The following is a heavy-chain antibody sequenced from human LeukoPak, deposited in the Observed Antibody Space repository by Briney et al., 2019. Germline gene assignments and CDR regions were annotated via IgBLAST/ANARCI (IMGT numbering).Heavy chain of an antibody. CDR1: GFTLSDYG. J-gene: IGHJ3*02. CDR2: ISSDGSIK. Sequence: GGSLRLSCAVSGFTLSDYGIHWVRQAPGKGLEWVTIISSDGSIKYADSVKGRFTVSRDSSKNMVYLQMNSLRAEDTAVYYCARDILPSGSRAFDIWGQGTMVTVSS. V-gene: IGHV3-33*01. CDR3: ARDILPSGSRAFDI. D-gene: IGHD3-10*01.